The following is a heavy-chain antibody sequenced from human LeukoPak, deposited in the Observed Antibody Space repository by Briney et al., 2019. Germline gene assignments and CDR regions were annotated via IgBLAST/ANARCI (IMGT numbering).Heavy chain of an antibody. J-gene: IGHJ4*02. V-gene: IGHV1-46*01. CDR1: GYTFTSNY. Sequence: ASVKISCKASGYTFTSNYIHWVRQAPGQGLEWMGMIYPRDGSTSYAQKFQGRVTVTRDTSTSTVHMELSGLRSEDTAVYYCARDQEGFDYWGQGTLVTVSS. CDR3: ARDQEGFDY. CDR2: IYPRDGST.